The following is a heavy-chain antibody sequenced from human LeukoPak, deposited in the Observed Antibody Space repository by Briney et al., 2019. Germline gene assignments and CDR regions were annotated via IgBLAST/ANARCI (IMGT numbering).Heavy chain of an antibody. Sequence: GGSLRLSCAASGFTFSSYAMSWVRQAPGKGQDWVSAISGRGGSTYYADSVKGRFTISRDNSKNTLYLQMNSLRAEDTAVYYCAKDNIVVVPAAISWGQGTLVTVSS. V-gene: IGHV3-23*01. CDR1: GFTFSSYA. CDR2: ISGRGGST. CDR3: AKDNIVVVPAAIS. J-gene: IGHJ5*02. D-gene: IGHD2-2*01.